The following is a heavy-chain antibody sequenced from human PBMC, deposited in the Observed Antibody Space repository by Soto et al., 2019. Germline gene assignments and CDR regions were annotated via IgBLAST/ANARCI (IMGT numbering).Heavy chain of an antibody. CDR2: MYNDGRT. Sequence: QVRLQESGPGLVKPSQTLSLTCTVSGGSVSSGGFYWNWIRQHPGKGLEWIGYMYNDGRTEYNPSLKSRVSISVDTPKNQFSLRVMSVPVADTAFYYCTREAGYWGQGILVTVSS. CDR3: TREAGY. J-gene: IGHJ4*02. CDR1: GGSVSSGGFY. V-gene: IGHV4-31*03. D-gene: IGHD6-25*01.